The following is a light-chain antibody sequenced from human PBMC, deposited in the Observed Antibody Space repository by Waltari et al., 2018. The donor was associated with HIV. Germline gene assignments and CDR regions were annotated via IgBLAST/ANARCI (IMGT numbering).Light chain of an antibody. CDR3: ATWDDSLSGVV. Sequence: QSVLTQPPSASATPGQRVTISCSGGSSNIGSDYVCWFQRLPGMAPRLLINRDDQRPSGVPDRFSGSKSGTSASLAISGLRPEDEANYYCATWDDSLSGVVFGGGTKVTVL. CDR1: SSNIGSDY. J-gene: IGLJ2*01. V-gene: IGLV1-47*01. CDR2: RDD.